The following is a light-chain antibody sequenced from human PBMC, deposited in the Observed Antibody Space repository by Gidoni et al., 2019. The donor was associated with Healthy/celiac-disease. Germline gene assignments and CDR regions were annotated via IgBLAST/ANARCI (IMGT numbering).Light chain of an antibody. CDR2: TAS. V-gene: IGKV1-5*03. Sequence: DIQLTQSPSTLSASVGDRVTITCRASHSSSSWLAWYQQKPGQAPKLLVYTASSFESGVPSSISGSGAGTEFTITISSLQPDDVATYCCQQYNSYSETFXXXTKVEIK. CDR3: QQYNSYSET. CDR1: HSSSSW. J-gene: IGKJ1*01.